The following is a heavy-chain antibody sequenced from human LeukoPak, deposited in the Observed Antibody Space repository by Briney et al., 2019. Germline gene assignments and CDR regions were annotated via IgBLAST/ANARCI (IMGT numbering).Heavy chain of an antibody. CDR3: ATAKGGSRPYYFDY. CDR2: FDPEDGET. Sequence: ASVKVSCKVSGYTLTELSMHWVRQAPGKGLEWMGGFDPEDGETIYAQKFQGRVTMTEDTFTDTAYMELSSLRPEDTAVYYCATAKGGSRPYYFDYWGQGTLVTVSS. J-gene: IGHJ4*02. CDR1: GYTLTELS. V-gene: IGHV1-24*01. D-gene: IGHD3-10*01.